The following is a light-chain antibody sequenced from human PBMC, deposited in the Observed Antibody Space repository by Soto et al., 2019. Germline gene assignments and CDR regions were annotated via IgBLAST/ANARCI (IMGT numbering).Light chain of an antibody. CDR3: QQYDSSPQT. CDR2: AAS. V-gene: IGKV3-20*01. CDR1: QSVNSFY. J-gene: IGKJ2*01. Sequence: EIVLTQSPGTLSLSPGDRATLSCRASQSVNSFYLAWYQQKPGQAPRLLIYAASSRAAGIPDRFSGSASGTDFTLTISRLEPDDFAVYYCQQYDSSPQTFGQGTKLEIK.